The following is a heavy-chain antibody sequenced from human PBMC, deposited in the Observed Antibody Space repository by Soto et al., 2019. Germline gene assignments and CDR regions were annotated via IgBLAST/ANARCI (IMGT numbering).Heavy chain of an antibody. CDR1: GGPMNNYY. Sequence: QVQLQESGPGLVKPSETLSLTCTISGGPMNNYYCSWFRQPRGQGLEWIGYMGYNGFTRYNPSLRGRGAIAPAPAKNEFSLPLSSVPAADTALYSCARQGFGELHGLVDVWGQGLTVTVS. D-gene: IGHD3-10*01. V-gene: IGHV4-59*08. J-gene: IGHJ6*02. CDR3: ARQGFGELHGLVDV. CDR2: MGYNGFT.